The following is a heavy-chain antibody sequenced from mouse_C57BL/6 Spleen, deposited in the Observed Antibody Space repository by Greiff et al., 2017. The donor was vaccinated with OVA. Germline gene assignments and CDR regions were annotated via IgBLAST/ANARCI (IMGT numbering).Heavy chain of an antibody. J-gene: IGHJ2*01. V-gene: IGHV1-54*01. CDR3: ARWVYGKDY. Sequence: QVQLQQSGAELVRPGTSVKVSCKASGYAFTNYLIEWVKQRPGQGLEWIGVINPGSGGTNYNEKFKGKATLTADKSSSTAYMQLSSLTSEDSAVYFCARWVYGKDYWGQGTTLTVAS. CDR1: GYAFTNYL. CDR2: INPGSGGT. D-gene: IGHD1-1*01.